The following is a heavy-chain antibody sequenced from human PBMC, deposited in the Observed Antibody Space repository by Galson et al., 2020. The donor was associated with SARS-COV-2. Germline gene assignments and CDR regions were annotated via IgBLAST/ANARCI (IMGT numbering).Heavy chain of an antibody. CDR2: ISYDGSNK. V-gene: IGHV3-30-3*01. CDR3: ARTTGNAFDI. J-gene: IGHJ3*02. D-gene: IGHD3-10*01. CDR1: GFTFSSYA. Sequence: ASGFTFSSYAMHWVRQAPGKGLEWVAVISYDGSNKYYADSVKGRFTISRDNSKNTLYLQMNSLRAEDTAVYYCARTTGNAFDIWGQGTMVTVSS.